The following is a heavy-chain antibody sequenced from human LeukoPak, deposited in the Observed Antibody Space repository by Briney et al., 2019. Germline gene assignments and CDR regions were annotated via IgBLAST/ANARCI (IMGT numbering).Heavy chain of an antibody. V-gene: IGHV4-59*02. CDR3: GRGERLGIDY. Sequence: SETLSLTCTVSGGSVTDYYWSWIRQSPGTGLEWIGYIYNRGVINYNPSLRGRVTMSLDTSKNQLSLRLNSVTAADTAVYYCGRGERLGIDYWGQGALVTVSS. D-gene: IGHD3-16*01. CDR1: GGSVTDYY. J-gene: IGHJ4*02. CDR2: IYNRGVI.